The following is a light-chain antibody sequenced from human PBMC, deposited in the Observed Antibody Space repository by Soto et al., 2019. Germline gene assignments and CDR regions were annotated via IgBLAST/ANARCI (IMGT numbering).Light chain of an antibody. CDR2: AVT. CDR3: TSYADSSPVV. Sequence: QSVLTQPASVSGSPGQSIAISCTGTSSDVGGYNYVSWYQQHPGKAPKLVIYAVTNRPSGVSDRFSGSKSGNTASLTISGLQAEDEADYYCTSYADSSPVVFGGGTKVTVL. J-gene: IGLJ2*01. V-gene: IGLV2-14*01. CDR1: SSDVGGYNY.